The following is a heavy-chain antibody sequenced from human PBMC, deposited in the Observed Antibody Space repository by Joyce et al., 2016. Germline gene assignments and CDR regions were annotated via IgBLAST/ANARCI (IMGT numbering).Heavy chain of an antibody. D-gene: IGHD6-19*01. V-gene: IGHV4-34*01. CDR3: ARVSSGWYDGYYYYMDV. CDR2: INHRRSP. CDR1: DASLSGHY. Sequence: QVQLQQWGAGLLKPSETLSLNCAVCDASLSGHYWTWIRQPPGKGLEWLGEINHRRSPNYNPSRKSRVTLSGDTSNNPFSLKLTSVTAADTALYYCARVSSGWYDGYYYYMDVWGKGTTVTVSS. J-gene: IGHJ6*03.